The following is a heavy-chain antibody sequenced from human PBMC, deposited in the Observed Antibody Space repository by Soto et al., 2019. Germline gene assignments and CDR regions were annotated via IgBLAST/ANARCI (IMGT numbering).Heavy chain of an antibody. Sequence: QVHLVESGGGLVKPGGSLRLSCAASGFSFSAYYMSWIRQAPGKGLEWLSFISNSGDSVYYADSVKGRFTTSRDNAKNSLDLQISSPTAEDTAVYYCARGGSYGWGFDYWGQGTLVTVSS. CDR2: ISNSGDSV. D-gene: IGHD1-26*01. J-gene: IGHJ4*02. CDR3: ARGGSYGWGFDY. V-gene: IGHV3-11*01. CDR1: GFSFSAYY.